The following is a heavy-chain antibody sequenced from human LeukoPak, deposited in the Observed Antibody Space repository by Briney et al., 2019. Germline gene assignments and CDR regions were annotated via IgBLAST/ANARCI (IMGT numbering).Heavy chain of an antibody. J-gene: IGHJ3*02. D-gene: IGHD3-10*01. Sequence: ASVTVSCKACGCTFPDYYMHWLRQARGQELEWMGCINPSSCDSHYAQKFQGRVTMTRDTSISTAYMELSRLRSDETAVYYCARTYYYGSGSYSEGAFDIWGQGTMVTVSS. CDR3: ARTYYYGSGSYSEGAFDI. CDR1: GCTFPDYY. V-gene: IGHV1-2*02. CDR2: INPSSCDS.